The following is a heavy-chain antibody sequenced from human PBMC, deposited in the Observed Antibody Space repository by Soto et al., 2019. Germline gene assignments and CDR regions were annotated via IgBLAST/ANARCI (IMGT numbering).Heavy chain of an antibody. D-gene: IGHD3-22*01. CDR3: ARDRYDSSGYYENDAFDI. CDR1: GFTFSSYS. CDR2: ISSSSSYI. J-gene: IGHJ3*02. V-gene: IGHV3-21*01. Sequence: GGSLRLSCAASGFTFSSYSMNWVRQAPGKGLEWVSSISSSSSYIYYADSVKGRFTISRDNAKNSLYLQMNSLRAEDTAVYYCARDRYDSSGYYENDAFDIWGQGTMVTVSS.